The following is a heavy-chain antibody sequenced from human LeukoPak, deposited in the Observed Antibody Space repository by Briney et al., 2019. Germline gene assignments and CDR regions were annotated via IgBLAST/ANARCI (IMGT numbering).Heavy chain of an antibody. J-gene: IGHJ4*02. CDR1: GYTFTDYY. D-gene: IGHD3-9*01. V-gene: IGHV1-2*02. CDR3: ARGHDNTGYNYFDY. Sequence: GASVNVSCKASGYTFTDYYIHWVRQAPGQGLERMGWINPNSGGTNYAQKFQGRVTMTRDTSIATTYMDLSSLISDDTAVYYCARGHDNTGYNYFDYWGQGTLVTVSS. CDR2: INPNSGGT.